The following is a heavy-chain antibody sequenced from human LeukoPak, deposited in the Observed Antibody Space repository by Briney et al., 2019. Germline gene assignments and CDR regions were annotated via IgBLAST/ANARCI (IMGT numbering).Heavy chain of an antibody. J-gene: IGHJ4*02. CDR3: AKRLMIFGVVNSIHFDY. CDR2: ISYDGSNK. CDR1: GFTFSSYG. Sequence: PGRSLRLSCAASGFTFSSYGMHWVRQAPGKGLEWVAVISYDGSNKYYADSVKGRFTISRDNSKNTLYLQMNSLRAEDTAVYYCAKRLMIFGVVNSIHFDYWGQGTLVTVSS. V-gene: IGHV3-30*18. D-gene: IGHD3-3*01.